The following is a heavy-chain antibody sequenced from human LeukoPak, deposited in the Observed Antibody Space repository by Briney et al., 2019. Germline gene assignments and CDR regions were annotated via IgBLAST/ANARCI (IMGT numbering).Heavy chain of an antibody. CDR3: ARSAGGSSGWYGPNDAFDI. J-gene: IGHJ3*02. V-gene: IGHV4-59*01. CDR2: IYYSGST. CDR1: GGSISSYY. D-gene: IGHD6-19*01. Sequence: SETLSLTCTVPGGSISSYYWSWIRQPPGKGLEWIGYIYYSGSTNYSPSLKSRVTISVDTSKTQFSLKLRSVTAADTAVYYCARSAGGSSGWYGPNDAFDIWGQGTMVTVSS.